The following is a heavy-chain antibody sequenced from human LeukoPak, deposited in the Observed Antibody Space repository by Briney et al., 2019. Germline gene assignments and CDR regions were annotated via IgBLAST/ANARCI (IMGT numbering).Heavy chain of an antibody. CDR3: AAEVDYYDSSGYYYFDY. V-gene: IGHV4-4*07. CDR2: IYTSGST. CDR1: GGSISSYY. Sequence: KASETLSLTCTVSGGSISSYYWSWIRQPAGKGLEWVGRIYTSGSTNYNPSLKSRVTMSVDTSKNQFSLKLSSVTAADTAVYYCAAEVDYYDSSGYYYFDYWGQGTLVTVSS. D-gene: IGHD3-22*01. J-gene: IGHJ4*02.